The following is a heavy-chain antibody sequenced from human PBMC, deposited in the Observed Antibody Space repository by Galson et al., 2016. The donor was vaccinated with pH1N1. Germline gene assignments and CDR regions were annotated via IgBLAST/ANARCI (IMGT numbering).Heavy chain of an antibody. D-gene: IGHD2-2*01. J-gene: IGHJ6*02. CDR2: ISGSGGTT. V-gene: IGHV3-23*01. CDR3: AKVTDVCTVTRCFPYGMHA. Sequence: SLRLSCAASGFTFSSYAMYWVRQAPGKGLEWVSAISGSGGTTHDADSVKGRFPISRDNSKNTLYLQMHSLRAKDTATYYCAKVTDVCTVTRCFPYGMHAWGQGTTVTVSS. CDR1: GFTFSSYA.